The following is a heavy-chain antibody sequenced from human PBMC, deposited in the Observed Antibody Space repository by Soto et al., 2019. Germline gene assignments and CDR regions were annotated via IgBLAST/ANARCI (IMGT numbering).Heavy chain of an antibody. CDR3: TRDPYGGSRYYFDS. CDR1: GFTFTNYG. V-gene: IGHV3-33*01. Sequence: QVQLVESGGGVVQPGRSLRLSCAASGFTFTNYGMHWVRQAPGKGLEWVEVIWYDGSNKYYADSVKGRFTISKDNSQNTLYLQMNNLRAEDTAMYYCTRDPYGGSRYYFDSWGQGTLVTVSS. CDR2: IWYDGSNK. D-gene: IGHD1-26*01. J-gene: IGHJ4*02.